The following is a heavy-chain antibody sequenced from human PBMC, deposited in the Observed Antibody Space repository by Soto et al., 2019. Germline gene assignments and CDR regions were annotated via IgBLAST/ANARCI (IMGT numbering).Heavy chain of an antibody. CDR1: GYTFTSYG. D-gene: IGHD5-18*01. J-gene: IGHJ6*02. V-gene: IGHV1-18*01. CDR3: ARGSGYSYGYTFGYYYGMDV. CDR2: ISAYNGNT. Sequence: ASVKVSCKASGYTFTSYGISWVRQAPGQGLEWMGWISAYNGNTNYAQKLQGRVTMTTDTSTSTAYMELRSLRSDDTAVYYCARGSGYSYGYTFGYYYGMDVWGQGTTVTVSS.